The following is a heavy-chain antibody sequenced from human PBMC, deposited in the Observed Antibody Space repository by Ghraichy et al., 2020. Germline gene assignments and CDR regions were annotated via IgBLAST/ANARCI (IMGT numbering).Heavy chain of an antibody. CDR3: AREYHLVD. CDR2: IKQDGSEK. CDR1: GFTFSSHW. Sequence: GESLNISCGASGFTFSSHWMSWVRQAPGKGLEWVANIKQDGSEKYYVGSVKGRFTISRDNAKNSLYLQMNSLTAEDTAVYYCAREYHLVDWGQGTMVTVSS. J-gene: IGHJ3*01. V-gene: IGHV3-7*01. D-gene: IGHD2-15*01.